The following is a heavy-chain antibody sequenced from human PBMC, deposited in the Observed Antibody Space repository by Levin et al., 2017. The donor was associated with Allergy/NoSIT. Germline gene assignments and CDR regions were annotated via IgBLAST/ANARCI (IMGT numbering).Heavy chain of an antibody. CDR2: IKSDGTT. CDR1: GFTFSNAW. CDR3: TTGTSSGWSVGY. Sequence: PGESLKISCAASGFTFSNAWMTWVRQASGKGLEWVGRIKSDGTTDYAAPVKGRFTISRDDSKNTLYLQMNSLKTEDTAVYYCTTGTSSGWSVGYWGQGTLVIVSS. V-gene: IGHV3-15*01. D-gene: IGHD6-19*01. J-gene: IGHJ4*02.